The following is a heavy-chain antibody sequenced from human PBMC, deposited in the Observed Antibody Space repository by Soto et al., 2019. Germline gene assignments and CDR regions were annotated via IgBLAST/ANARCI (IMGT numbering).Heavy chain of an antibody. CDR1: GFTFSSYA. D-gene: IGHD2-2*01. Sequence: GGSLRFSCAASGFTFSSYALHWVRQAPGRGLEWVALISFDGNNKYYANSVKGRFTISRDNSKNTLYLQMSSLRAEDTAVYYCGRCSSTSCHLGADYWGQGTLVTV. CDR2: ISFDGNNK. V-gene: IGHV3-30-3*01. CDR3: GRCSSTSCHLGADY. J-gene: IGHJ4*02.